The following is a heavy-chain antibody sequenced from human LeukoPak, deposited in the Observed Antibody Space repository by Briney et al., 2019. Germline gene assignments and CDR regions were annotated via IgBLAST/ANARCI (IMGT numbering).Heavy chain of an antibody. CDR2: ISWNSGSI. CDR3: AKTSGSFWSGYSPYYFDY. CDR1: GFTFDDYA. Sequence: GGSLRLSCAASGFTFDDYAMHWVRQAPGKGLEWVSGISWNSGSIGYADSVKGRFTISRDNANNSLYLQMNSLRAEDTALYYCAKTSGSFWSGYSPYYFDYWGQGTLVTVSS. D-gene: IGHD3-3*01. J-gene: IGHJ4*02. V-gene: IGHV3-9*01.